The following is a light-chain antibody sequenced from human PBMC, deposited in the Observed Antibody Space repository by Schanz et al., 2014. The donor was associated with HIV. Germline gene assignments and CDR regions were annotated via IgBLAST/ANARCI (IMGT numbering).Light chain of an antibody. CDR2: EVF. CDR1: SSDVGTYNL. CDR3: SSSAGSDNLV. V-gene: IGLV2-23*02. Sequence: QSALPQPASVSGSPGQSITISCTGTSSDVGTYNLLSWYQQHPGKAPKLMIYEVFKRPSAVPDRFSGSRSGNTASLTVSGLQVDDEADYYCSSSAGSDNLVFGGGTKLTVL. J-gene: IGLJ2*01.